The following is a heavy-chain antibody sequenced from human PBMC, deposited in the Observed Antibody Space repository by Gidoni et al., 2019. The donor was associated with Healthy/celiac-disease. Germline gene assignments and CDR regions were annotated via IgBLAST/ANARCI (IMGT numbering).Heavy chain of an antibody. D-gene: IGHD3-16*01. V-gene: IGHV4-34*01. CDR2: INHSGST. CDR3: ARGIGWIWVGVGHYFDY. CDR1: GGSFSGYY. J-gene: IGHJ4*02. Sequence: QVQLQQWGAGLLKPSETLSLTCAVYGGSFSGYYWSWIRQPPGEGLEWIGEINHSGSTNYNPSLKSRVTISVDTSKNQFSLKLSSVTAADTAVYYCARGIGWIWVGVGHYFDYWGQGTLVTVSS.